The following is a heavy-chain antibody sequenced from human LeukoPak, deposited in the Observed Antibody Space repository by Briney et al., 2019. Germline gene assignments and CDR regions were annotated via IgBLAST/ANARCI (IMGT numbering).Heavy chain of an antibody. CDR3: ARSDSSGYYSDY. Sequence: SETLSFTCTVSGGSISSGGYYWSWIRQHPGKGLEWIGYIYYSGSTYYNPSLKSRVTISVDTSKNQFSLKLSSVTAADTAVYYCARSDSSGYYSDYWGQGTLVTVSS. J-gene: IGHJ4*02. D-gene: IGHD3-22*01. CDR1: GGSISSGGYY. V-gene: IGHV4-31*03. CDR2: IYYSGST.